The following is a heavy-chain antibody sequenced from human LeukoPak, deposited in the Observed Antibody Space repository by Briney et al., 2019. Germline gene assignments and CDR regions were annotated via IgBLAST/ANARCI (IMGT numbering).Heavy chain of an antibody. Sequence: SDTLSLTCTVSGGSISSYYWSWIRQPPGKGLEWIGYIYYSGSTNYNPSLKSRVTISVDTSKNQFSLKLTSVTVADTAIYYCARVGWGFDYWGQGTLVTVSS. J-gene: IGHJ4*02. CDR3: ARVGWGFDY. V-gene: IGHV4-59*12. CDR2: IYYSGST. D-gene: IGHD1-26*01. CDR1: GGSISSYY.